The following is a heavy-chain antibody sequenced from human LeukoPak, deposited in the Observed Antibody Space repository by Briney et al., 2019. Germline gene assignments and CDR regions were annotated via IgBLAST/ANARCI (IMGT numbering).Heavy chain of an antibody. CDR1: GYTLPTYA. J-gene: IGHJ4*01. CDR3: TTGRSFTGPRDYWPFDD. Sequence: GASVKVYCKTYGYTLPTYAVHWVRQAPGQSLEWMGWINDGNGDPKYSQQFQVRGTIPRDTSANTAYMELSSLTSEYTAVYYCTTGRSFTGPRDYWPFDDWCHGTLVIVAS. D-gene: IGHD2-8*02. V-gene: IGHV1-3*01. CDR2: INDGNGDP.